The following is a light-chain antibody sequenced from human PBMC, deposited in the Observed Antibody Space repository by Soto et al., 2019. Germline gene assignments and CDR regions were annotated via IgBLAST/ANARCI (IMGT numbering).Light chain of an antibody. Sequence: QPVLTQPPSASGTPGQRVTISCSGSSSNIGSKTVNWYQQLPGTAPKLLIYTNDRRPSGVPDRFSASKSGTSASLAISGLQSEDEADYFCAAWDDSLNVLFGGGIKVTVL. CDR1: SSNIGSKT. CDR3: AAWDDSLNVL. CDR2: TND. V-gene: IGLV1-44*01. J-gene: IGLJ2*01.